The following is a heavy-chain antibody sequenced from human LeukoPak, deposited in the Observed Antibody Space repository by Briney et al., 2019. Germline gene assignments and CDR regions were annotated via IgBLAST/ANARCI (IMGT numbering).Heavy chain of an antibody. Sequence: ASVKVSCKTSGYSFTAYYIYWVRQAPGQGLEWMGWINPSTDGTKSAQKFQGRVTMTTDTSITTAYMELSRLRSDDTAVYYCATPPNGIVFINDYFDPWGQEPWSPSPQ. CDR2: INPSTDGT. D-gene: IGHD4/OR15-4a*01. CDR3: ATPPNGIVFINDYFDP. V-gene: IGHV1-2*02. J-gene: IGHJ5*02. CDR1: GYSFTAYY.